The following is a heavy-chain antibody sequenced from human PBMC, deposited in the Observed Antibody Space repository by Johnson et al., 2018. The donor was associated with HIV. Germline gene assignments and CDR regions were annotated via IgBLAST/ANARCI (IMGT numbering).Heavy chain of an antibody. J-gene: IGHJ3*02. D-gene: IGHD3/OR15-3a*01. V-gene: IGHV3-7*05. CDR2: IKQDGGEK. Sequence: EVQLVESGGGMVQPGGSLRLSCATSGFTFSSYWMSWVRQAPGKGLDWVANIKQDGGEKYYVDSVKGRFTISRDNAKNSLYLQMNSLRAEDTAVYCCARGPSQWDWREVAVDIWGQGTTVTVSS. CDR3: ARGPSQWDWREVAVDI. CDR1: GFTFSSYW.